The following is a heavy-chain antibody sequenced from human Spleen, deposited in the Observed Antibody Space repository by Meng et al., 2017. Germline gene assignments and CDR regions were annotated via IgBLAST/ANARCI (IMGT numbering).Heavy chain of an antibody. CDR3: ARGGSKPIDY. CDR1: GFAFSSYG. D-gene: IGHD1-26*01. V-gene: IGHV3-21*01. J-gene: IGHJ4*02. Sequence: GESLKISCAASGFAFSSYGMNWVRQAPGKGLEWVSSIDTSTTYIYYADSVKGRFTISRDNAKNTLYLQMNSLRAEDTAVYYCARGGSKPIDYWGQGTLVTVSS. CDR2: IDTSTTYI.